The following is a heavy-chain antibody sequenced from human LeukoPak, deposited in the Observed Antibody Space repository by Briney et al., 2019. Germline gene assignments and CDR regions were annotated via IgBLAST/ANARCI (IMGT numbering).Heavy chain of an antibody. V-gene: IGHV3-23*01. CDR1: GFTFSNYA. J-gene: IGHJ4*02. CDR3: ARDPLYYYDSSGYYLDY. D-gene: IGHD3-22*01. Sequence: GGSLRLSCAASGFTFSNYAMNWVRQAPGKRLDWVSNISPSGSNTYYADSVKGRFTISRDNSKNTLYLQMNSLRAEDTAVYYCARDPLYYYDSSGYYLDYWGQGTLVTVSS. CDR2: ISPSGSNT.